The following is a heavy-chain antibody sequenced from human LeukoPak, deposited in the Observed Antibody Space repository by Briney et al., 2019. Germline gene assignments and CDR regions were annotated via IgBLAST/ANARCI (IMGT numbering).Heavy chain of an antibody. D-gene: IGHD1-26*01. V-gene: IGHV4-59*01. J-gene: IGHJ4*02. CDR1: GGSISSYY. Sequence: KPSETLSLTCTVSGGSISSYYWSWIRQPPGKGLEWIGYIYYSGSTNYNPSLKSRVTISVDTSKNQFSLKLSSVTAADTAVYSCARSSGGELLLPPWYLDYWGQGTLVTVSS. CDR3: ARSSGGELLLPPWYLDY. CDR2: IYYSGST.